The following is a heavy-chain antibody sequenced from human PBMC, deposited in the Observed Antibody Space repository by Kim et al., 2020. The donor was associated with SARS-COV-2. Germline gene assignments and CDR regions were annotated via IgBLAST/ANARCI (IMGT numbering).Heavy chain of an antibody. J-gene: IGHJ4*02. CDR3: ARVPIYSSGWDIDY. Sequence: ANSVKGRFTISRDNSKITLYVQMNSLRGEDTAVYYCARVPIYSSGWDIDYWGQGTLVTVSS. V-gene: IGHV3-30*01. D-gene: IGHD6-19*01.